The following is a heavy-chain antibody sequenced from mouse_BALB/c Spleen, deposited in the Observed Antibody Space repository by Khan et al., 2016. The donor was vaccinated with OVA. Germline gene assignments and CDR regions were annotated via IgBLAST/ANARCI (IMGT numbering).Heavy chain of an antibody. V-gene: IGHV1-4*01. CDR1: GYTFINYS. J-gene: IGHJ2*01. CDR2: INPTTDYT. CDR3: GRRDLRWDFDY. D-gene: IGHD1-1*01. Sequence: QVQLKQSGAELAKPGASVKMSCKASGYTFINYSMSWVKQRPGQGLEWIGYINPTTDYTEYNQNFKDKATLTADKSSSTAYMQLSSLTSEDSAVYYYGRRDLRWDFDYWGQGTTLTVSS.